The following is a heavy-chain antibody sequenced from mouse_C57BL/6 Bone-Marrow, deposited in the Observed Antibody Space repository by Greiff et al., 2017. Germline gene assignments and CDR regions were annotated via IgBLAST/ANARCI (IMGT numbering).Heavy chain of an antibody. J-gene: IGHJ1*03. Sequence: VQLQQPGAELVKPGASVKMSCKASGYTFTSYWITWVKQRPGQGLEWIGEIDPGSGSTNYTEKFQSKATLTVDTSSSTAYMQLSSLTSEDSAVYCDTRYGRRNCFDVWGTGTTGTVSA. V-gene: IGHV1-55*01. CDR2: IDPGSGST. CDR3: TRYGRRNCFDV. CDR1: GYTFTSYW. D-gene: IGHD1-1*02.